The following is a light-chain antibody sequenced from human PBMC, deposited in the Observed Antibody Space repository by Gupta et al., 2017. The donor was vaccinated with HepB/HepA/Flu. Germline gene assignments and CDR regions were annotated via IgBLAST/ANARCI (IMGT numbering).Light chain of an antibody. CDR2: WAS. CDR1: QSVLYSSNNKNY. V-gene: IGKV4-1*01. Sequence: DIVMTQSPDSLAVSLGERATINCKSSQSVLYSSNNKNYLSWFQQKPGQPPKLLIYWASTRESGVPDRFSGSGSGTDFTLTISSLRAEDVAVYYCQQDDSSPLTFGGGTKVEIK. J-gene: IGKJ4*01. CDR3: QQDDSSPLT.